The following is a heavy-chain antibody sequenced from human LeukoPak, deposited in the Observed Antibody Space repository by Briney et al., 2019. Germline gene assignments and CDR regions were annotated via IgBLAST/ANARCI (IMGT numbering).Heavy chain of an antibody. Sequence: PGGSLRLSCAASGFTFSSYGMHWVRQAPGKGLEWVSAISGSGGSTYYADSVKGRFTISRDNSKNTLYLQMNSLRAEDTAVYYCAKDMAGYCSSTSCPLRYWGQGTLVTVSS. J-gene: IGHJ4*02. CDR3: AKDMAGYCSSTSCPLRY. CDR1: GFTFSSYG. D-gene: IGHD2-2*01. V-gene: IGHV3-23*01. CDR2: ISGSGGST.